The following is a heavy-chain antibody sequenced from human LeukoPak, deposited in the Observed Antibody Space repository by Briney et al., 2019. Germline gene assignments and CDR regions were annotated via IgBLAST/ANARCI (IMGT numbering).Heavy chain of an antibody. D-gene: IGHD3-9*01. CDR3: ARDLEGGYDILTGTFDY. J-gene: IGHJ4*02. V-gene: IGHV1-18*01. CDR2: ISAYNGNT. CDR1: GYTFTSYG. Sequence: GASVKVSCKASGYTFTSYGIIWVRQAPGQGLEWMGWISAYNGNTNYAQKLQGRVTMTTDTSTSTAYMELRSLRSDDTAVYYCARDLEGGYDILTGTFDYWGQGTLVTVSS.